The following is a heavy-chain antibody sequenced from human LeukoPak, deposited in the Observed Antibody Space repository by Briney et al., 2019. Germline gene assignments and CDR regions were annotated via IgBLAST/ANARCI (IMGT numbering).Heavy chain of an antibody. CDR2: INHSGST. V-gene: IGHV4-34*01. CDR1: GGSFSGYY. J-gene: IGHJ4*02. CDR3: ARRRGKIDY. Sequence: PSETLSLTCADYGGSFSGYYWSWIRQPPGKGLEWIGEINHSGSTNYNPSLKSRVTISVDTSKNQFSLKLSSVTAADTAVYYCARRRGKIDYWGQGTLVTVSS.